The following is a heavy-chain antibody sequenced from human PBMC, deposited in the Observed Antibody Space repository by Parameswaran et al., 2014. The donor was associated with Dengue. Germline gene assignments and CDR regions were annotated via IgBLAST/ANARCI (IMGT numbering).Heavy chain of an antibody. D-gene: IGHD3-10*01. Sequence: SWVRQAPGQGLEWMGRIIPILGIANYAQKFQGRVTITADKSTSTAYMELSSLRSEDTAVYYCARGINYGSGTEGIQGAFFDIWGQGTMVTVSS. CDR3: ARGINYGSGTEGIQGAFFDI. CDR2: IIPILGIA. J-gene: IGHJ3*02. V-gene: IGHV1-69*04.